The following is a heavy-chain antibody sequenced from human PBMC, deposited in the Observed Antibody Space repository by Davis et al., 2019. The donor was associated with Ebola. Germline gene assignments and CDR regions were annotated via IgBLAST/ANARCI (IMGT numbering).Heavy chain of an antibody. J-gene: IGHJ4*02. Sequence: MPSETLSLTCTVSGGSISSGDYYWNWIRQPPGKGLEWIGYISYSGNTYYNPSLKSRVTISVDTSANHFSLKLSSVTAADTAVYYCATGAYYGSGYYFDYWGQGTLVTVSS. CDR1: GGSISSGDYY. V-gene: IGHV4-30-4*01. D-gene: IGHD3-10*01. CDR3: ATGAYYGSGYYFDY. CDR2: ISYSGNT.